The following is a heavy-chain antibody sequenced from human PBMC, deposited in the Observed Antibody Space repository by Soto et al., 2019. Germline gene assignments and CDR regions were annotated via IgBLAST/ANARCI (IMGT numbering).Heavy chain of an antibody. Sequence: PSETLSLTCAVYGGSFSGYYWSWIRQPPGKGLEWIGEINHSGSTNYNPSLKSRVTISVDTSKNQFSLKLRSVTAAVAAVYFCARIDGSGWFFDYWGQGTLVTVS. V-gene: IGHV4-34*01. CDR2: INHSGST. CDR3: ARIDGSGWFFDY. J-gene: IGHJ4*02. D-gene: IGHD6-19*01. CDR1: GGSFSGYY.